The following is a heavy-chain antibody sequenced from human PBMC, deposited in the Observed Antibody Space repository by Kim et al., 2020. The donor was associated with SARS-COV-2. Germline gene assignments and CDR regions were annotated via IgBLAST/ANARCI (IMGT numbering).Heavy chain of an antibody. V-gene: IGHV3-74*01. D-gene: IGHD3-10*01. CDR2: IKSDGSTT. Sequence: GGSLRLSCAASGFTFSTYWMHWVRQAPGKGLVWVSRIKSDGSTTNYADSVKGRFTISRDNAKNTLYLQMNSLRAEDTAVYYCTRRSRDYYYGLDVWGQGTTVTVSS. J-gene: IGHJ6*02. CDR1: GFTFSTYW. CDR3: TRRSRDYYYGLDV.